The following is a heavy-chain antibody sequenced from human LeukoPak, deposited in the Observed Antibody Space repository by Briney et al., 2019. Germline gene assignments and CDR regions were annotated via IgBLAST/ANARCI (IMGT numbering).Heavy chain of an antibody. CDR1: GYSFTNYW. Sequence: GESLQISCKGSGYSFTNYWIGWVRQLPGKGLEWMGIIYPGDSDTRYRPSFQGQVTISVDKSINTAYLQWSSLKASDTAMYYCARRGYYDSSGYYPFDHWGQGTLVTVSS. J-gene: IGHJ4*02. CDR2: IYPGDSDT. V-gene: IGHV5-51*01. CDR3: ARRGYYDSSGYYPFDH. D-gene: IGHD3-22*01.